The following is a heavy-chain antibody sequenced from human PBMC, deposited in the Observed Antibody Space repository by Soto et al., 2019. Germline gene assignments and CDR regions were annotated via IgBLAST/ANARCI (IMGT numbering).Heavy chain of an antibody. Sequence: QVQLVQSAAEVKKPGASVKVSCKASGYTLTNYAISWVRPAPGQGPEWMGWINTYNGNSNYAQKFQGRVTMTTDTSTNTAYMELRSLTSDDTAVYYCARDCTGGSCFCIYWGQGTLVTVSS. CDR1: GYTLTNYA. CDR2: INTYNGNS. J-gene: IGHJ4*02. CDR3: ARDCTGGSCFCIY. D-gene: IGHD2-15*01. V-gene: IGHV1-18*01.